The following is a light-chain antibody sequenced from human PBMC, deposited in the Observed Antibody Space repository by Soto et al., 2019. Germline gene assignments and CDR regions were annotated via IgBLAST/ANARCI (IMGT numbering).Light chain of an antibody. CDR1: SSNIGSNS. Sequence: QSVLTQPPSASGTPGQRVTISCSGSSSNIGSNSANWYQQLPGTAPKLLISSNNQRPSGVPDRFSGSKSGTSASLDISGLHSEDEADYYCATWDDSLNGVLFGGGTKLTVL. J-gene: IGLJ2*01. V-gene: IGLV1-44*01. CDR2: SNN. CDR3: ATWDDSLNGVL.